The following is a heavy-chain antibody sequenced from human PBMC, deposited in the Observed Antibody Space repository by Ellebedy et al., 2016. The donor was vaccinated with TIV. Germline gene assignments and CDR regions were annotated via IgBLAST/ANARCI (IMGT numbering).Heavy chain of an antibody. CDR2: IYSGCST. D-gene: IGHD2-2*01. J-gene: IGHJ6*02. V-gene: IGHV3-53*01. CDR3: ARGMPGKGYHYHYGMDV. Sequence: GESLKISCAASGFTVSSNYMSWVRQAPGKGLEWVPVIYSGCSTYYADSVKGRFTISRDNSKNTLYLQMNSLRAEDTAVYYCARGMPGKGYHYHYGMDVWGQGTTVTVSS. CDR1: GFTVSSNY.